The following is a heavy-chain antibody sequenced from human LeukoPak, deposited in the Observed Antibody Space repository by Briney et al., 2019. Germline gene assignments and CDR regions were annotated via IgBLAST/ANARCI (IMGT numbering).Heavy chain of an antibody. CDR1: GFTFSNYC. J-gene: IGHJ3*02. D-gene: IGHD2-2*01. V-gene: IGHV3-30*02. CDR3: AKDRYCVSTSCYTREAFDI. Sequence: GGSLRLSCAASGFTFSNYCIHWVRQAPGKGLEWVAFIRYDGSNKYYADSVKGRFTISRDNSKNTLYLQMNSLRAEDTAVYYCAKDRYCVSTSCYTREAFDIWGQGTMVTASS. CDR2: IRYDGSNK.